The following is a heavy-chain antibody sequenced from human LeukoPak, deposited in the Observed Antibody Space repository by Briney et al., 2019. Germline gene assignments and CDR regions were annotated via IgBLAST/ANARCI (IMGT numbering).Heavy chain of an antibody. Sequence: PGGSLRLSCAASGFTFSSYALSWVRQAPGKGLEWVSATSGSGGSTYHADSVKGRFTISRDNSKNTLYLQMSSLRAEDTAVYYCARDYASDYWGQGTLVTVSS. CDR3: ARDYASDY. D-gene: IGHD3-10*01. V-gene: IGHV3-23*01. CDR2: TSGSGGST. J-gene: IGHJ4*02. CDR1: GFTFSSYA.